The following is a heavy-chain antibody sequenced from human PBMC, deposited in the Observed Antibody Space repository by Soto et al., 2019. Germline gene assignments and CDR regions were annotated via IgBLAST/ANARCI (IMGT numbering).Heavy chain of an antibody. CDR1: GGTFSSYA. V-gene: IGHV1-69*01. J-gene: IGHJ5*02. Sequence: QVQLVQSGAEVKKPGSSVKVSCKASGGTFSSYAISWVRQAPGQGLEWMGGIIPIFGTANYAQKFQGRVTITADESTSTAYMELSSLRSEDTAVYYGARDRAFGVVTTGWFDPWGLGTLVTVSS. D-gene: IGHD3-3*01. CDR2: IIPIFGTA. CDR3: ARDRAFGVVTTGWFDP.